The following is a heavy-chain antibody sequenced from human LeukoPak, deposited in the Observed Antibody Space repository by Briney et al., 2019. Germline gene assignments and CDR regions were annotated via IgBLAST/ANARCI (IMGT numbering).Heavy chain of an antibody. CDR3: ARVANWGSCCGWVDS. J-gene: IGHJ5*01. Sequence: SVKVSCKASGGSFSLYGISWVPQPPGQGLEWMAGIIPRLGIPKYAQKFRRRDTITTDESTSTACMERSGLRSEYTPVYYCARVANWGSCCGWVDSWGQGNLVTVSS. V-gene: IGHV1-69*05. D-gene: IGHD7-27*01. CDR1: GGSFSLYG. CDR2: IIPRLGIP.